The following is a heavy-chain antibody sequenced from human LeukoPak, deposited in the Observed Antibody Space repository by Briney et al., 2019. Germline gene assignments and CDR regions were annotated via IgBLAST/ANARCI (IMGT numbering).Heavy chain of an antibody. V-gene: IGHV4-34*01. CDR2: INHSGST. Sequence: PAGTLSLTCAVYGGSFSGYYWSWIRQPPGKGLEWIGEINHSGSTIYNPSFTSRVTISVDTSKNKFSLKLSSVTAADTAVYYCASLPGYYNVHYYYYMDVWGKGTTVTVSS. CDR1: GGSFSGYY. J-gene: IGHJ6*03. CDR3: ASLPGYYNVHYYYYMDV. D-gene: IGHD3-9*01.